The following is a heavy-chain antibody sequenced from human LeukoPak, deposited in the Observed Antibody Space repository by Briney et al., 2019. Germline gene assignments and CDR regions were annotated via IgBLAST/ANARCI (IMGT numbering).Heavy chain of an antibody. D-gene: IGHD3-3*01. J-gene: IGHJ6*03. CDR1: GFTFSDYY. CDR2: ISSSDSPI. V-gene: IGHV3-11*04. Sequence: GGPLRLSCAASGFTFSDYYMSWIRQAPGKGLEGVSYISSSDSPIYYADSVKGRFTISRDNAKNSLFLQMNGPGAEDTAVYYCARCEWHYYHYYMDVWGKGTTVTVSS. CDR3: ARCEWHYYHYYMDV.